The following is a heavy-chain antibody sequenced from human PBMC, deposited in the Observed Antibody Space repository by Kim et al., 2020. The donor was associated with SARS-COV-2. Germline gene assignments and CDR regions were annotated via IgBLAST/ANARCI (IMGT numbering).Heavy chain of an antibody. D-gene: IGHD3-22*01. CDR3: AKDYYDSSGYDY. J-gene: IGHJ4*02. Sequence: YYADSVKGRFTISRDNSKTRRDLQMNSLRAEDTAVYYWAKDYYDSSGYDYWGQGTLVTVSS. V-gene: IGHV3-30*02.